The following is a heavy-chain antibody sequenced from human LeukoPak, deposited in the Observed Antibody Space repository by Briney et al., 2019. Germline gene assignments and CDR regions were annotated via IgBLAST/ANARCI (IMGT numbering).Heavy chain of an antibody. D-gene: IGHD2-2*01. CDR2: FDPEDGET. Sequence: GASVKVSCKVSGYTLTELSMHWMRQAPGKGLEWMGGFDPEDGETIYAQKFQGRVTMTEDTSTDTAYMELSRLRSDDTAVYYCARSARIVPAATLGEVDYWGQGTLVTVSS. J-gene: IGHJ4*02. CDR3: ARSARIVPAATLGEVDY. V-gene: IGHV1-24*01. CDR1: GYTLTELS.